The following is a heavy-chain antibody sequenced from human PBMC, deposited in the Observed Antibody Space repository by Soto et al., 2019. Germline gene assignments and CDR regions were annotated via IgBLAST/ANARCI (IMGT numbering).Heavy chain of an antibody. CDR1: GGSISSSSYY. J-gene: IGHJ5*02. CDR3: ASLSYQLLVVGKKNWFDP. Sequence: PSETLSLTCTVSGGSISSSSYYWGWIRQPPGKGLEWIGEINHSGSTNYNPSLKSRVTISVDTSKNQFSLKLSSVTAADTAVYYCASLSYQLLVVGKKNWFDPWGQGTLVTVSS. V-gene: IGHV4-39*07. CDR2: INHSGST. D-gene: IGHD2-2*01.